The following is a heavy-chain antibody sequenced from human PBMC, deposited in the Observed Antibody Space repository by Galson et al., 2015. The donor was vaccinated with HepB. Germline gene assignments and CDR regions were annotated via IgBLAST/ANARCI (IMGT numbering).Heavy chain of an antibody. V-gene: IGHV3-23*01. J-gene: IGHJ4*02. CDR1: GFTFSSYA. CDR2: FSTSASST. D-gene: IGHD6-13*01. Sequence: SLRLSCAASGFTFSSYAMSWVRQAPGKGLEWVAAFSTSASSTYYADSVKGRFTISRDNSKNTLYLQMNSLRVEDTAVYYCAKDASGNVAAADQFDYWGQGTLVTVSS. CDR3: AKDASGNVAAADQFDY.